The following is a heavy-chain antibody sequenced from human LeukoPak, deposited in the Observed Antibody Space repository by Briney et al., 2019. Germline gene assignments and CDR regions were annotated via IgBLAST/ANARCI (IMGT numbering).Heavy chain of an antibody. D-gene: IGHD3-3*01. Sequence: GASVKVSCKASGYTFTSYGISWVRQAPGQGLEWMGWISAYNGNTNYAQKLQGRVTMTTDTSTSTAYMELRSLRSDDTAVYYCARLSLYDFWSGYPMGAFDIWGQGTMVTVSS. CDR3: ARLSLYDFWSGYPMGAFDI. V-gene: IGHV1-18*01. CDR1: GYTFTSYG. CDR2: ISAYNGNT. J-gene: IGHJ3*02.